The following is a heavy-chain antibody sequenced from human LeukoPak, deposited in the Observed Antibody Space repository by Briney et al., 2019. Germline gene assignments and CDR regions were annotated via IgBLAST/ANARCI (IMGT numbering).Heavy chain of an antibody. V-gene: IGHV4-59*01. J-gene: IGHJ5*02. CDR2: IYYSGST. D-gene: IGHD2-2*01. Sequence: PSETLSLTCTVSSGSISSYYWSWIRQPPGKGLEWVGDIYYSGSTNYNPSLKSRVTISVDTSKNQFSLKLSSVTAADTAVYYCARVLGYCSSTSCYPYNWFDPWGQGTLVTVSS. CDR3: ARVLGYCSSTSCYPYNWFDP. CDR1: SGSISSYY.